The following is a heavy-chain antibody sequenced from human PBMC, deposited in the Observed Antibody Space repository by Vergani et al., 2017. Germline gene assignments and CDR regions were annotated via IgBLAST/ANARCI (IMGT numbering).Heavy chain of an antibody. CDR3: ARVYHEELAHPGDY. CDR1: GYTFTSYY. V-gene: IGHV1-46*01. Sequence: QVQLVQSGAEVKKPGASVKVSCKASGYTFTSYYMHWVRQAPGQGLEWMGIINPSGGTTSYAQKFQGRVTMTRDTSISTAYMELSRLRSDDTAVYYCARVYHEELAHPGDYWGQGTLVTVSS. D-gene: IGHD6-6*01. CDR2: INPSGGTT. J-gene: IGHJ4*02.